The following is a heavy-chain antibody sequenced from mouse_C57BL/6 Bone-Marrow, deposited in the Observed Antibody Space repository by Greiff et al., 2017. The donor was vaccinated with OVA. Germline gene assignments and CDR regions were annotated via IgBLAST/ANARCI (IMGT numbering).Heavy chain of an antibody. CDR2: IDPSDSYT. D-gene: IGHD2-5*01. J-gene: IGHJ3*01. CDR3: ARGDPYYSNFQAWFAY. Sequence: QVQLQQPGAELVRPGTSVKLSCKASGYTFTSYWMHWVKQRPGQGLEWIGVIDPSDSYTNYNQKFKGKATLTVDTSSSTAYMQLSSLTAEDSAVDYCARGDPYYSNFQAWFAYWGQGTLVTVSA. CDR1: GYTFTSYW. V-gene: IGHV1-59*01.